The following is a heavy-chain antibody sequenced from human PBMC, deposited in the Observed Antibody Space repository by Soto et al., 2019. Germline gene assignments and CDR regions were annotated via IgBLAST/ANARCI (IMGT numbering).Heavy chain of an antibody. Sequence: ASEARSLTWTGSGGFISRYHWSLFRQPPGKGKEWIGYIYYSGTNYYNPSLKSRVTISVDRSKNQFSLKLSSVTAADTAVYYYARHFSVDYFDYLGQAALVTVS. J-gene: IGHJ4*02. CDR1: GGFISRYH. CDR2: IYYSGTN. V-gene: IGHV4-59*04. CDR3: ARHFSVDYFDY.